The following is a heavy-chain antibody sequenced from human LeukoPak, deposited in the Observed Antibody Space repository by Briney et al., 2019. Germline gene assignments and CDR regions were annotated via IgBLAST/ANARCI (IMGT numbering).Heavy chain of an antibody. J-gene: IGHJ4*02. V-gene: IGHV3-23*01. Sequence: PGGSLRLSCAASGFTFSSYAMSWVRQAPGKGLEWVSAISGNGGSTYYADSVKGRFPISRDNSKNTLYLQMNSLRAEDTAVYYCAKDSCSSTSCYFDYWGQGTLVTVSS. CDR2: ISGNGGST. CDR3: AKDSCSSTSCYFDY. CDR1: GFTFSSYA. D-gene: IGHD2-2*01.